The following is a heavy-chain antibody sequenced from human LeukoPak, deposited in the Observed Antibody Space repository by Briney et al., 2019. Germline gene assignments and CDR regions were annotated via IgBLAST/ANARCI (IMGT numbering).Heavy chain of an antibody. CDR2: INPNNGGT. Sequence: ASVKVSCKASGYTFTGYYLHWVRQAPGQGLEWVVWINPNNGGTNYAQTFQGRVTMTTDTSTSTAYMELRSLRSDDTAVYYCARDMPLPMITFGGVIALDYWGQGTLVTVSS. D-gene: IGHD3-16*02. CDR3: ARDMPLPMITFGGVIALDY. CDR1: GYTFTGYY. V-gene: IGHV1-2*02. J-gene: IGHJ4*02.